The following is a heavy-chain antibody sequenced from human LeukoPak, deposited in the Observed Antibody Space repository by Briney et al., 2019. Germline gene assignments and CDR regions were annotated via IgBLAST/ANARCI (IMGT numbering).Heavy chain of an antibody. J-gene: IGHJ6*02. Sequence: SETLSLTCAVYVGSFSGYYWSWIRQPPGKGLEWIGEINHSGSTNYNSSLKSRVTISVDTSKNQFSLKLSSVTAADTAVYYCARENYYDSSGYSEGMDVWGQGTTVTVS. CDR2: INHSGST. CDR1: VGSFSGYY. V-gene: IGHV4-34*01. CDR3: ARENYYDSSGYSEGMDV. D-gene: IGHD3-22*01.